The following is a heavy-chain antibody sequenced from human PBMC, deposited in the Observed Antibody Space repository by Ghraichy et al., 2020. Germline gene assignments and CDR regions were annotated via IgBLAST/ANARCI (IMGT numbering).Heavy chain of an antibody. Sequence: SQTLSLTCTVSGGSISSSSYYWGWIRQPPGKGLEWIGIIYYSGSTYYNPSLKSRVTISVDTSKNQFSLKLSSVTAADTAVYYCARQEYYYDSSGYRLAAFDIWGQGTMVTVSS. CDR1: GGSISSSSYY. CDR2: IYYSGST. J-gene: IGHJ3*02. V-gene: IGHV4-39*01. D-gene: IGHD3-22*01. CDR3: ARQEYYYDSSGYRLAAFDI.